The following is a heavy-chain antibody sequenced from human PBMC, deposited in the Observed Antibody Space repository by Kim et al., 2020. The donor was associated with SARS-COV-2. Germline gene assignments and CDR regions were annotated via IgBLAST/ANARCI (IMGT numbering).Heavy chain of an antibody. CDR3: AKCPVTYSSLPFDY. D-gene: IGHD6-19*01. V-gene: IGHV3-23*01. Sequence: GGSLRLSCAASGFTFSSYAMSWVRQAPGKGLEWVSTISTSGGSTYYADSLKGRFTISRDNSKNTLYLQMNSLRAEDTAVYYCAKCPVTYSSLPFDYWGQGTLVTLSS. CDR2: ISTSGGST. J-gene: IGHJ4*02. CDR1: GFTFSSYA.